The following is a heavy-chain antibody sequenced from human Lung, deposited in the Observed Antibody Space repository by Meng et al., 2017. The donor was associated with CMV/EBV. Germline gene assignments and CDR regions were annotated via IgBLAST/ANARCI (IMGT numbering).Heavy chain of an antibody. CDR3: AKDDPVFHY. CDR1: GLKFSSYG. CDR2: IRNDESDK. J-gene: IGHJ4*02. Sequence: VQLGGSGGGVVQLVGYLILSCAASGLKFSSYGMHWVRQAPGKGPEWVAFIRNDESDKYYGDSVKGRFTISRDTSKNTVDLQMNSLRTEDPAVYYCAKDDPVFHYWGQGTLVTVSS. V-gene: IGHV3-30*02.